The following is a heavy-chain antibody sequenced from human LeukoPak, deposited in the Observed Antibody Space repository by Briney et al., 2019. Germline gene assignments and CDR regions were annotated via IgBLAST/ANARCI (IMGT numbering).Heavy chain of an antibody. Sequence: GSLRLSCAASGFTFSVYWMHWVRQAPGKGLVWVSHINADEDRAAYADSVKGRFTISRDNTKNTLYLQMSSLRDDDTAVYYCARAGASYAMDVWGQGTTVTVS. CDR2: INADEDRA. V-gene: IGHV3-74*01. D-gene: IGHD1-14*01. CDR1: GFTFSVYW. J-gene: IGHJ6*02. CDR3: ARAGASYAMDV.